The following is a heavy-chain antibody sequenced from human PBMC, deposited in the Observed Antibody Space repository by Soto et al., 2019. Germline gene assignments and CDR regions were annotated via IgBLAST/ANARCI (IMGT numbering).Heavy chain of an antibody. V-gene: IGHV3-48*01. CDR2: ISSGSGTT. Sequence: EVQLVESGGGLVQPGGSLRLSCAVSGFTFSSYSMNWVRQAPGKGLEGVSYISSGSGTTYYADSVKGRFSISRDNANNSLYLQMNSLRVEDTAVYYCAKIGTYLRMDVWGQGTTVTVSS. CDR3: AKIGTYLRMDV. D-gene: IGHD3-10*01. J-gene: IGHJ6*02. CDR1: GFTFSSYS.